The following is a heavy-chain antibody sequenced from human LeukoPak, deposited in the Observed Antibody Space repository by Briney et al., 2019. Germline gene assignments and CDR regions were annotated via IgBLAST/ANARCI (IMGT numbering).Heavy chain of an antibody. V-gene: IGHV1-2*04. D-gene: IGHD6-13*01. CDR3: ARDFKPSRIAAAGLGY. J-gene: IGHJ4*02. CDR1: GYTFTGYY. Sequence: ASVKVSCKASGYTFTGYYMHWVRQAPGQGLEWMGWINPNRGGTNYAQKFQGWVTMTRDTSISTAYMELSRLRSDDTAVYYCARDFKPSRIAAAGLGYWGQGTLVTVSS. CDR2: INPNRGGT.